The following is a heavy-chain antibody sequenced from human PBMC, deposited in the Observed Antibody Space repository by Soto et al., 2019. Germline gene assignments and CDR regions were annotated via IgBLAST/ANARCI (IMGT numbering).Heavy chain of an antibody. V-gene: IGHV3-23*01. J-gene: IGHJ4*02. Sequence: EVQLLESGGTLVQPGGSLRLSCAASGFTFSSYGMSWGRQAPGKGLEWVSALSGSGGSTYYADSVNGRFTFSRDNSKNKLYLQMNSLRAEDTAVYYCAKGSGSSWYSTWGQGTQVTVSS. CDR1: GFTFSSYG. D-gene: IGHD6-13*01. CDR3: AKGSGSSWYST. CDR2: LSGSGGST.